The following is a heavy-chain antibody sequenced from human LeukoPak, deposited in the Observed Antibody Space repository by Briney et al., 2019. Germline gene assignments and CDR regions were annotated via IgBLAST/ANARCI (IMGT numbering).Heavy chain of an antibody. Sequence: GGSLRLSCAASGFTFNSYSMNWVRQAPGKGLEWVSSISTSSSYIYYADSVKGRFTISRDNAKKSLYLQMDSLRAEDTAVYYCARERYNYGPGEVDYWGQGTLVTVSS. CDR2: ISTSSSYI. J-gene: IGHJ4*02. D-gene: IGHD3-10*01. CDR1: GFTFNSYS. CDR3: ARERYNYGPGEVDY. V-gene: IGHV3-21*01.